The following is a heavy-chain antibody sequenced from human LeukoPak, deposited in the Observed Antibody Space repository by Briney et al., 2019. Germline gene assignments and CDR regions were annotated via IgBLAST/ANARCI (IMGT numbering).Heavy chain of an antibody. V-gene: IGHV3-48*01. CDR1: GFIFIQYS. D-gene: IGHD5-12*01. Sequence: GGSLRLSCAASGFIFIQYSMNWVRQAPGKGLEGVSHIRSSSETFYADSVKGRFTISRDNARNSLYLQMNNLRGEDTAIYYCARDAGNSGYGCDLWGQGTLVTVSS. J-gene: IGHJ5*02. CDR2: IRSSSET. CDR3: ARDAGNSGYGCDL.